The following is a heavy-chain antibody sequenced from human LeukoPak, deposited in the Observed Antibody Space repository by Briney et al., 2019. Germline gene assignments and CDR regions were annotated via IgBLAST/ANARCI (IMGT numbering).Heavy chain of an antibody. Sequence: ASVKVSCKASGYTFTSYDINWVRQATGQGLEWMGWINPNSGGTNYAQKFQGRVTMTRDTSISTAYMELSRLRSDDTAVYYCATLSYSSGWYGFDYWGQGTLVTVSS. V-gene: IGHV1-2*02. D-gene: IGHD6-19*01. J-gene: IGHJ4*02. CDR3: ATLSYSSGWYGFDY. CDR1: GYTFTSYD. CDR2: INPNSGGT.